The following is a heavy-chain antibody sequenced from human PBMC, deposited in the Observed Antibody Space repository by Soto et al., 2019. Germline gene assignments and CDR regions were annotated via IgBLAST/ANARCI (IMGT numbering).Heavy chain of an antibody. CDR3: ARGYLAAPLDY. V-gene: IGHV3-33*01. CDR1: GFSFSSYG. D-gene: IGHD1-20*01. J-gene: IGHJ4*02. Sequence: PGGSLRLSCAASGFSFSSYGMHWARQVPGKGLEWVAVIWYDVSNKYYADSAKGRFTISRDNSKNTLYLQMNSLRAEDTSVYYCARGYLAAPLDYWGQGTLVTVSS. CDR2: IWYDVSNK.